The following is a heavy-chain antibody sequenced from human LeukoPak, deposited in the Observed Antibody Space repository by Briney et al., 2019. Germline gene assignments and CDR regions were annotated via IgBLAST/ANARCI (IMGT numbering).Heavy chain of an antibody. D-gene: IGHD6-13*01. V-gene: IGHV3-7*01. CDR2: IKQDGSEK. CDR1: GFTFSSYW. J-gene: IGHJ6*03. CDR3: ARHAYSSSWYGDYYYYYMDV. Sequence: GGSLRLSCAASGFTFSSYWMSWVRQAPGKGVEWGAHIKQDGSEKYYVDSVKGRFTISRDNAKNSLYLQMNSLRAEDTAVYYCARHAYSSSWYGDYYYYYMDVWGKGTTVTVSS.